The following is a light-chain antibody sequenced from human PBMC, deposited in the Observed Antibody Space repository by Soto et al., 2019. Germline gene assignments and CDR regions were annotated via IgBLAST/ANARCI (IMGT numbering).Light chain of an antibody. CDR3: SSYTSSSLYV. V-gene: IGLV2-14*01. CDR2: DVS. Sequence: ALTQPASVSGSPGQSITISCTGTSSDVGGSNYVSWYQQLPGKAPKLMIYDVSDRPSGVSNRFSGSKSGNTASLTISGLQAEDEADYYCSSYTSSSLYVFGTGTNVTVL. J-gene: IGLJ1*01. CDR1: SSDVGGSNY.